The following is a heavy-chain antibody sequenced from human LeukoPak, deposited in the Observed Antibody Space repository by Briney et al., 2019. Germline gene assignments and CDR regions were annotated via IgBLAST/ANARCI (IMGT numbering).Heavy chain of an antibody. V-gene: IGHV3-23*01. CDR3: AKHPPWGDLWTGRDVGFDY. CDR2: ISGRGGST. D-gene: IGHD3/OR15-3a*01. Sequence: GGSLRLSCVDSGFTLSNYVMSWVRQAPGKGLEWVSVISGRGGSTNYADSVKGRFTISRDNSKDTLYLQMSGLRGEDTAVYYCAKHPPWGDLWTGRDVGFDYWGQGTLVTVSS. J-gene: IGHJ4*02. CDR1: GFTLSNYV.